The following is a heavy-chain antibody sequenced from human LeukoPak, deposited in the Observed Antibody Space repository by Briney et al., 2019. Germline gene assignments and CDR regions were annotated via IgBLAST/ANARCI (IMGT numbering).Heavy chain of an antibody. J-gene: IGHJ4*02. D-gene: IGHD3-10*01. CDR3: ARSDYYGSGSLTDY. V-gene: IGHV3-30*04. CDR2: ISYDGSNK. Sequence: PGGSLRLSCAASGFTFSSYAMHWVRQAPGKGLEWVAVISYDGSNKYYADSVKGRFTISRDNFKNTLYLQMNSLRAEDTAVYYCARSDYYGSGSLTDYWGQGTLVTVSS. CDR1: GFTFSSYA.